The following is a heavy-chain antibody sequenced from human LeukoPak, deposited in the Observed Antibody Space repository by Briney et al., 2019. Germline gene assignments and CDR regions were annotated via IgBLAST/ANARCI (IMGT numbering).Heavy chain of an antibody. CDR3: VRAGSSYSFDY. Sequence: PGGSLRLSCAASGVTFSNHAMSWVSQAPGGGLGWDSTIRGNGGRAFYADSGKGRFTISRDNSKNTLDLQMNSLRAEDTAVYYCVRAGSSYSFDYWGQGNPVTVSS. CDR1: GVTFSNHA. D-gene: IGHD6-6*01. CDR2: IRGNGGRA. V-gene: IGHV3-23*01. J-gene: IGHJ4*02.